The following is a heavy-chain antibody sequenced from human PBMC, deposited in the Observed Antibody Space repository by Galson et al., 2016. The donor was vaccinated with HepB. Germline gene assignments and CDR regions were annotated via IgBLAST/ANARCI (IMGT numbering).Heavy chain of an antibody. CDR2: ISSRSSTI. D-gene: IGHD5-18*01. V-gene: IGHV3-11*04. J-gene: IGHJ3*01. CDR1: GFTFSDYY. CDR3: VRGGDTVIGAAFDV. Sequence: SLRLSCAASGFTFSDYYMNWIRQAPGKGLEWISYISSRSSTIYYADSVKGRFTISRDNAKNSLFLQMNSLRAENTAVYYCVRGGDTVIGAAFDVWGQGTMVTLPP.